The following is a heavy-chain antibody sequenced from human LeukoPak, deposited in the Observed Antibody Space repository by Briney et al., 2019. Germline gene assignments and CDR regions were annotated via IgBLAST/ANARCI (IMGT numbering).Heavy chain of an antibody. D-gene: IGHD3-10*01. Sequence: SETLSLTCTVSGGSISSSNYSWAWIRQPPGKGLEWIGSISYTGSTYYNPSLKSRVTMPVDTSKNQFSLKLNSVPAADTAVYHCASPSGGRYRDDALDIWGQGTMVTVSS. CDR2: ISYTGST. CDR1: GGSISSSNYS. J-gene: IGHJ3*02. V-gene: IGHV4-39*07. CDR3: ASPSGGRYRDDALDI.